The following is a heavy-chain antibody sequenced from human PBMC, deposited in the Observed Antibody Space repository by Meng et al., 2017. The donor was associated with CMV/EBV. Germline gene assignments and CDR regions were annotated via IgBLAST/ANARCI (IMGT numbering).Heavy chain of an antibody. CDR3: ARGARAYSSGWSLNYYYYGMDV. CDR2: IYSGGSST. J-gene: IGHJ6*02. V-gene: IGHV3-23*03. CDR1: GFTFSSYA. D-gene: IGHD6-19*01. Sequence: GESLKISCAASGFTFSSYAMSWVRQAPGKGLEWVSVIYSGGSSTYYVDSVKGRFTISRDNAKNSLYLQMNSLRAEDTAVYYCARGARAYSSGWSLNYYYYGMDVWGQGTTVTVSS.